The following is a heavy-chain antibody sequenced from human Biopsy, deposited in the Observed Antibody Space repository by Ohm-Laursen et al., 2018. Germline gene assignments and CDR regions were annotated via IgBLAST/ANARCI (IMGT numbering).Heavy chain of an antibody. D-gene: IGHD1-1*01. J-gene: IGHJ4*02. V-gene: IGHV1-24*01. CDR3: AADINVWNVNY. Sequence: GPSVTASCKVSGYSLTELSMHWVRQAPGQGLEWMGGFAPENGRIVYSQKFQGRVTMTEDTSTSTAYMEVWRLRSDDTAVYYCAADINVWNVNYWGQGTQVIVSS. CDR1: GYSLTELS. CDR2: FAPENGRI.